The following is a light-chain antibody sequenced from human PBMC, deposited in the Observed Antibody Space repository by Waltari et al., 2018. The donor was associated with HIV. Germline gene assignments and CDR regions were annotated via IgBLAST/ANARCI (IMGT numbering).Light chain of an antibody. CDR1: SLRRYS. V-gene: IGLV3-19*01. J-gene: IGLJ1*01. CDR2: GKD. Sequence: SSDLTQDPSVSVALGQTVRITCQGDSLRRYSANWYQQKPGQAPVVVMYGKDNRPSGIPAQFSGSSSGNTGSLTITGAQAEDEAVYYCDARDTNDKHHVFGTGTKVTV. CDR3: DARDTNDKHHV.